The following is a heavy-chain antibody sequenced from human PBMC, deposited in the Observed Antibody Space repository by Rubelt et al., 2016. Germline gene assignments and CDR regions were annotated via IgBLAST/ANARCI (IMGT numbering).Heavy chain of an antibody. V-gene: IGHV3-23*01. J-gene: IGHJ3*02. CDR2: ISGSGGST. CDR3: AKDTQWVVFVFDI. CDR1: GFTFSSNA. D-gene: IGHD6-19*01. Sequence: GSGGGLVQPGGSLRLSCTASGFTFSSNAMYWVRQAPGKGLEWVSSISGSGGSTYYADSVKGRFTISRGNSKNTLYLQMNSLRAEDTAIYYFAKDTQWVVFVFDIWGQGTMVTVSS.